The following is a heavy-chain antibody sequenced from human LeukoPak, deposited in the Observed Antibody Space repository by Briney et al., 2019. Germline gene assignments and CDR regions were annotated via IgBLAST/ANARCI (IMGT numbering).Heavy chain of an antibody. D-gene: IGHD6-13*01. CDR1: GHTFTRNG. V-gene: IGHV1-18*01. CDR3: AREDGVAAAVMDY. J-gene: IGHJ4*02. Sequence: ASVKVSCKASGHTFTRNGISWARQTPGQGLEWMGWISAYNGNTNYAQKLQGRVTMTTDTSTSTAYMELRSLRSDDTAVYYCAREDGVAAAVMDYWGQGTLVTVSS. CDR2: ISAYNGNT.